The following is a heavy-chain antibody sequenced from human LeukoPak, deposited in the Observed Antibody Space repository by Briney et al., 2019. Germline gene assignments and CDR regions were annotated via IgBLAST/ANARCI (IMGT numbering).Heavy chain of an antibody. Sequence: GESLKISCKASGYKFTNYWIGWVRQMPGKGLEWMTIIYPGDSDTRYSPSFQGQVTISVDRSISTAYLQWSSLRASDTAMYYCARHLAAASGWRPQTLFDYWGQGTLVTVSS. V-gene: IGHV5-51*01. CDR3: ARHLAAASGWRPQTLFDY. J-gene: IGHJ4*02. CDR1: GYKFTNYW. CDR2: IYPGDSDT. D-gene: IGHD6-13*01.